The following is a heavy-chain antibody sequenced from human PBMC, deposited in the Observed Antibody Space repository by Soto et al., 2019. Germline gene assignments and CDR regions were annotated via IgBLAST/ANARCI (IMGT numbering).Heavy chain of an antibody. D-gene: IGHD2-15*01. J-gene: IGHJ6*02. CDR2: IYYSGST. Sequence: SETLSLTCTVSGGSISSSSYYWGWIRQPPGKGLEWIGSIYYSGSTYYNPSLKSRVTISVDTSKNQFSLKLSSVTAADTAVYYCARHSGYYYGMDVWGQGTTVTVSS. V-gene: IGHV4-39*01. CDR3: ARHSGYYYGMDV. CDR1: GGSISSSSYY.